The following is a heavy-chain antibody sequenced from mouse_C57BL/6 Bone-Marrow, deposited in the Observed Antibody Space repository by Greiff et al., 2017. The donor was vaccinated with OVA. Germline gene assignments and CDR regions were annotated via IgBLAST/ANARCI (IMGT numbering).Heavy chain of an antibody. V-gene: IGHV1-81*01. CDR1: GYTFTSYG. CDR3: STVDEFAY. Sequence: VQLQQSGAELARPGASVKLSCKASGYTFTSYGISWVKQRTGQGLEWIGEIYPRSGNTYYNEKFKGKATLTADKSSSTAYMELRSLTSEDSAVYFCSTVDEFAYWGQGTLVTVSA. D-gene: IGHD1-1*01. CDR2: IYPRSGNT. J-gene: IGHJ3*01.